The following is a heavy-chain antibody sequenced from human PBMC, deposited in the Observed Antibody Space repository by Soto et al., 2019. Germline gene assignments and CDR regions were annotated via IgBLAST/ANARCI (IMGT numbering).Heavy chain of an antibody. J-gene: IGHJ4*02. CDR1: GFTFSHHG. D-gene: IGHD2-21*01. Sequence: QVQLVESGGGVVQPGKSLRLSCAASGFTFSHHGIHWVRQAPGKGLEWVAVIWYDGSLKYYGDSVQGRFTVSRDNSKNTVYRQMNSLRAEDSAVYYCARWDLDWWGQGTLVNGSS. CDR3: ARWDLDW. CDR2: IWYDGSLK. V-gene: IGHV3-33*01.